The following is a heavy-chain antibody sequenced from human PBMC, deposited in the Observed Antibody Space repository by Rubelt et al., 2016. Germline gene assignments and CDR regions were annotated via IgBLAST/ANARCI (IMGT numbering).Heavy chain of an antibody. J-gene: IGHJ4*02. CDR3: ARAPRKGFYFDH. CDR1: GFSVSSHY. V-gene: IGHV3-53*01. Sequence: EVQLVESGGGLIHPGGSLTLSCAASGFSVSSHYMTWVRQAPGKGLEWVSIMYRSGNTYYADSVEGRFTLSRDNSENSFILHMNSLKAEDTAVYFCARAPRKGFYFDHWGQGTPVTVSP. CDR2: MYRSGNT.